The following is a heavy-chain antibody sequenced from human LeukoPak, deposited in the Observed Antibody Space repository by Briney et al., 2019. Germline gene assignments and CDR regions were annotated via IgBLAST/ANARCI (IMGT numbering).Heavy chain of an antibody. D-gene: IGHD6-13*01. CDR2: ISSRSSYI. CDR3: ARPTRSVISSSWYRTGFDY. CDR1: GITFSSYS. J-gene: IGHJ4*02. Sequence: GGSLRLSCAASGITFSSYSMNWVRQAPGKGLEWVSSISSRSSYIYYADSVKGRFTISRDNAKNSLYLQMNSLRAEDTAVYYCARPTRSVISSSWYRTGFDYWGQGTLVTVSS. V-gene: IGHV3-21*01.